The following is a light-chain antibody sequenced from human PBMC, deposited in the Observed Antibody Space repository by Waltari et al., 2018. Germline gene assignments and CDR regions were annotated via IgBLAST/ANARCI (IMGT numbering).Light chain of an antibody. J-gene: IGKJ1*01. Sequence: EIVLTQSPGTLSLSPGERATLSCRASQSVSSSYLAWYQQKPGQAPRLLIYGASSRATGIPDRFSGSGSGTDFTLTISRLEPEDFAVYYCQQYGSSPGLRTSRPWTFGQGTKVEIK. CDR1: QSVSSSY. CDR2: GAS. V-gene: IGKV3-20*01. CDR3: QQYGSSPGLRTSRPWT.